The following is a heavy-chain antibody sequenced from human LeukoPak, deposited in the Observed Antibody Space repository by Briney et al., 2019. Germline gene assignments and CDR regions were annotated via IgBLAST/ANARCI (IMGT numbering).Heavy chain of an antibody. D-gene: IGHD3-16*01. CDR2: ISGYGTTT. J-gene: IGHJ5*01. Sequence: PGGSLRLSCAASGFTFTTYAMSWVRQGPGKGLEWVSFISGYGTTTYYADSVKGRFTISRDRSSNTMFLQMDSLRVEDTVIYYCAKSVGATTLFDSWGQGTPVTVSS. CDR1: GFTFTTYA. CDR3: AKSVGATTLFDS. V-gene: IGHV3-23*01.